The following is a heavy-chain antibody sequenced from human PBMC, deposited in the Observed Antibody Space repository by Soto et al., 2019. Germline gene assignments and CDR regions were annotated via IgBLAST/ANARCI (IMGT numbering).Heavy chain of an antibody. CDR2: VNTYNGHT. CDR1: GYIFTAYY. D-gene: IGHD2-8*01. CDR3: TRDQSNSNGAEDS. J-gene: IGHJ4*02. V-gene: IGHV1-18*04. Sequence: QAQLVQSGPEVQKPGASVKVSCKASGYIFTAYYIGWARQAPGQGLEWMGWVNTYNGHTGYAQKFQGRVTMTTDTSTSTAYMELRDLGTDDTAVYYCTRDQSNSNGAEDSWGQGTLVTVSS.